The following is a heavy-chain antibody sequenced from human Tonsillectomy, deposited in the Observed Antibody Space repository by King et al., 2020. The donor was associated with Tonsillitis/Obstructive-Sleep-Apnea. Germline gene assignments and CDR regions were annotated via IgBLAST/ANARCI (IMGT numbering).Heavy chain of an antibody. CDR3: AHINLYYDSSGYYYSDYYFDY. CDR2: IYWDDDK. D-gene: IGHD3-22*01. CDR1: GFSLSTSGVG. V-gene: IGHV2-5*02. J-gene: IGHJ4*02. Sequence: VTLKESGPTLVKPTQTLTLTCTFSGFSLSTSGVGVGWIRQPPGKALEWLALIYWDDDKRYSPSLKSRLTITKDTSKNQVVLTMTNMDPVDTATYYCAHINLYYDSSGYYYSDYYFDYWGQGTLVTVSS.